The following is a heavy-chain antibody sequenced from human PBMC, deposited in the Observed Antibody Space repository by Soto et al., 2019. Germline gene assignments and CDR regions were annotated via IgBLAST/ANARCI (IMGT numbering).Heavy chain of an antibody. V-gene: IGHV1-58*01. CDR1: GFTFTSSA. D-gene: IGHD5-12*01. CDR2: IVVGSGNT. J-gene: IGHJ4*02. CDR3: AASKILATMFDY. Sequence: SVKVSCKASGFTFTSSAVQWVRQARGQRLEWIGWIVVGSGNTNYAQKFQERVTITRDMSTSTAYMELSSLRSEDTAVYYCAASKILATMFDYRGKGTLVTVSS.